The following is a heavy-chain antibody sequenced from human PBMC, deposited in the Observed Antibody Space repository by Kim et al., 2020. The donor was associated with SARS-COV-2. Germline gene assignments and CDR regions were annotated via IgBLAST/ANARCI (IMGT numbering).Heavy chain of an antibody. Sequence: GGSLRLSCAASGFTFGSYWMSWVRQAPGKGLEWVASVKEDGSDKYYVDSVRGRFTISRDNAKNSLYLQMNSLRAEDRAVYYCARGNSPTDYFFDYWGQGTLVTVSP. D-gene: IGHD2-21*01. V-gene: IGHV3-7*01. CDR2: VKEDGSDK. J-gene: IGHJ4*02. CDR3: ARGNSPTDYFFDY. CDR1: GFTFGSYW.